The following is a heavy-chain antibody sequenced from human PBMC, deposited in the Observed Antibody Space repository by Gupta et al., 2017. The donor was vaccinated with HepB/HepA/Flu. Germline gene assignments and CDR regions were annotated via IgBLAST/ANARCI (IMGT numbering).Heavy chain of an antibody. CDR1: GYTFTSYD. Sequence: QVQLVQSGAEVKKPGASVKVSCKASGYTFTSYDINWVRQATGQGLEWMGWMNPNSGNTGYAQKFQGRVTITRNTSISTAYMELSSLRSEDTAVYYCARDDGYYDSSGYVNRFDPWGQGTLVTVSS. CDR2: MNPNSGNT. CDR3: ARDDGYYDSSGYVNRFDP. V-gene: IGHV1-8*03. J-gene: IGHJ5*02. D-gene: IGHD3-22*01.